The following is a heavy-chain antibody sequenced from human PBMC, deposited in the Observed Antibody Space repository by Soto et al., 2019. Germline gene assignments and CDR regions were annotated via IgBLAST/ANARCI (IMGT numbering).Heavy chain of an antibody. CDR2: MNQHGSEK. D-gene: IGHD3-10*01. CDR3: VSWAGSSY. Sequence: EVQLVESGGGLVQPGGSLRLSCAASGFTFNTSWMRWVRRAPGKGLEWVAHMNQHGSEKYYVDSVKGRFTISGDDAKNSLYLQMNRLGAEDTAVYYCVSWAGSSYWGQGTLVTVSS. V-gene: IGHV3-7*05. J-gene: IGHJ4*02. CDR1: GFTFNTSW.